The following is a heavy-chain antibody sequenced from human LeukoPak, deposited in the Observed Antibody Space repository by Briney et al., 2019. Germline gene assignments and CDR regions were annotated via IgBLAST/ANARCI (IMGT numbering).Heavy chain of an antibody. D-gene: IGHD2-8*02. CDR2: ISPTGSST. J-gene: IGHJ4*02. CDR3: AREESGGYFDY. Sequence: ASVKVSCKASGYIFTNYYMHWVRQAPGHGLEWLGLISPTGSSTNYAQKFRGRVTMTRDTSTTTVYMELSSLRSEDTAVYYCAREESGGYFDYWGQGTLVTVSS. CDR1: GYIFTNYY. V-gene: IGHV1-46*01.